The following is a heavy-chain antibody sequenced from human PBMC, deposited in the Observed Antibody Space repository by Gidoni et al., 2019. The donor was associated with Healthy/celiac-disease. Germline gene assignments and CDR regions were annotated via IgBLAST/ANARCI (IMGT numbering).Heavy chain of an antibody. V-gene: IGHV3-23*01. CDR2: ISGSGGRT. D-gene: IGHD3-22*01. CDR3: AKDDYDSSGYYPDY. J-gene: IGHJ4*02. Sequence: EVQLLESGGGLVQPGGSLRLSCAASGFTFSSYAMSWVRQAPGQGLEWVSAISGSGGRTYDADALKGRFTISRDNSKNTLYLQMNSLRAEDTAVYYCAKDDYDSSGYYPDYWGQGTLVTVSS. CDR1: GFTFSSYA.